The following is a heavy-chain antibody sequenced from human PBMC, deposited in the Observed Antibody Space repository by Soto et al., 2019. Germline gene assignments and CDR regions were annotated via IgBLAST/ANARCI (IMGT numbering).Heavy chain of an antibody. CDR1: GGSISGSYYY. Sequence: SETLSLTCAVSGGSISGSYYYWAWLRQSPGKGPEWIGSVFYTGFTSYNPSLESRVSVSVDTSKGQFSLKLSAVAAADTAVYYCATSQKGYNWNYFDHWGQGALVTVSS. V-gene: IGHV4-39*01. CDR3: ATSQKGYNWNYFDH. J-gene: IGHJ4*02. CDR2: VFYTGFT. D-gene: IGHD1-20*01.